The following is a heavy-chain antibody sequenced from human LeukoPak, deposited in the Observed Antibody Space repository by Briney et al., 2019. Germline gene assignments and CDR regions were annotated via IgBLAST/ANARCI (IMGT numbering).Heavy chain of an antibody. D-gene: IGHD3-22*01. CDR1: GYTFTGYY. Sequence: ASVKVSCKASGYTFTGYYMHWVRQAPGQGLEWMGWINPNSGGTNYAQKFQGRVTMTRDTSISTAYMELSRLRSDDTAVYYCASSHDSSGYTRLNPLYYFDYWGQGTLVTVSS. V-gene: IGHV1-2*02. J-gene: IGHJ4*02. CDR3: ASSHDSSGYTRLNPLYYFDY. CDR2: INPNSGGT.